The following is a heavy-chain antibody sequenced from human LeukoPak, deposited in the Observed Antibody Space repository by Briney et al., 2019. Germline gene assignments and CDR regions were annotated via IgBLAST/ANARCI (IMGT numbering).Heavy chain of an antibody. D-gene: IGHD4-17*01. V-gene: IGHV3-21*01. CDR2: ISSSGSYI. CDR1: GFTFSNYC. J-gene: IGHJ4*02. CDR3: VRDYNDYGDFQPSFDY. Sequence: PGGSLRLSCAASGFTFSNYCMDWVRQAPGKGLEWIASISSSGSYIYFADSVKGRFTISRDNAKNSLYLQMNSLRAEDTAVYYCVRDYNDYGDFQPSFDYWGQGNLVTVSS.